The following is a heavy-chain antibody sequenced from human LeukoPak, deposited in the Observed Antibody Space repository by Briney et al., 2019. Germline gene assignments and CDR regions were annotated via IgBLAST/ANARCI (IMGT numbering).Heavy chain of an antibody. V-gene: IGHV1-46*01. Sequence: ASVKVSCKASGYTFTSYYMHWVRQAPGQGIEWMAIISPSGGSTSYAQKFQGRVTMTRDMSTSTVYMELSSLRSEDTAVYYCARDFISAYDSSGYDSVSFDYWGQGTLVTVSS. D-gene: IGHD3-22*01. CDR1: GYTFTSYY. CDR3: ARDFISAYDSSGYDSVSFDY. CDR2: ISPSGGST. J-gene: IGHJ4*02.